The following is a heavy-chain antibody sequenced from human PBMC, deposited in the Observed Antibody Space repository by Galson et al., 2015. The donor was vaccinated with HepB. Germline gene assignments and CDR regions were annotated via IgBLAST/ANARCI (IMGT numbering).Heavy chain of an antibody. CDR3: ASETYFDDTSAYSDY. D-gene: IGHD3-22*01. CDR2: IKQDGSDK. Sequence: SLRLSCAASGFSFHIYWMSWVRQAPGKGLEWVANIKQDGSDKHYVDSVKGRFTISRDNAKNSLFLHMNGLRVEDTAVYYCASETYFDDTSAYSDYWGQGTVVTVSS. V-gene: IGHV3-7*01. CDR1: GFSFHIYW. J-gene: IGHJ4*02.